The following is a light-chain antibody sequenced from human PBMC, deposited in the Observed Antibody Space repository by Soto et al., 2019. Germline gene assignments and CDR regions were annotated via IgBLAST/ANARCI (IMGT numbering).Light chain of an antibody. CDR3: QTWGTGIPV. CDR2: VNSDGSH. J-gene: IGLJ7*01. CDR1: SGHSNYA. V-gene: IGLV4-69*01. Sequence: QPVLTQSPSASASLGASVKLTCTLSSGHSNYAIAWHQQQPEKGPRYLMKVNSDGSHNKGDGIPDRFSGSSSGAERYLTISSLQSEDEADYYCQTWGTGIPVFGGGTQLTVL.